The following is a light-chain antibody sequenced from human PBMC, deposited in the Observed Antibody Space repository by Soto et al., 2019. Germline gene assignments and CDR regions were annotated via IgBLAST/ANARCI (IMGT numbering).Light chain of an antibody. V-gene: IGKV1-5*01. CDR2: DAS. Sequence: DIQMTQSPSTLSASVADIFTITCLASQTISSWLAWYQQKPGKAPNLLIYDASTLERGVPSRFSGTGSGTEFTLTIDRLQPDDFATYYCQQYHTSSITFGQGTRLEIK. J-gene: IGKJ5*01. CDR3: QQYHTSSIT. CDR1: QTISSW.